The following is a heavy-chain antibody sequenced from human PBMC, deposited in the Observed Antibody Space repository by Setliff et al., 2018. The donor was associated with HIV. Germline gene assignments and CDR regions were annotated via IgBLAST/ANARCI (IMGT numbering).Heavy chain of an antibody. CDR2: ISRDSRYI. D-gene: IGHD1-20*01. CDR1: GFSFSNYN. V-gene: IGHV3-21*04. CDR3: AKAPRGTITADY. Sequence: PGGSLRLSCAVSGFSFSNYNMNWVRQAPGKGLEWISSISRDSRYIYYADSVKGRFTISRDNAKNSLYLQMNSLSAEDTAVYYCAKAPRGTITADYWGQGTLVTVSS. J-gene: IGHJ4*02.